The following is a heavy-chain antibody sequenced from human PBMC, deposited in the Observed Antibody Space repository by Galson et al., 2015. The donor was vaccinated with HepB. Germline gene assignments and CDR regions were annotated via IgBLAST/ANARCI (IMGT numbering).Heavy chain of an antibody. CDR1: GFTFSSYG. CDR3: ARDGEAMVYGTDDAFDI. D-gene: IGHD2-8*01. J-gene: IGHJ3*02. Sequence: SLRLSCAASGFTFSSYGIHWVRQAPGKGLEWVAVIWYEGSNKYYADSVKGRFTISRDNSKNTLYLQMNSLRAEDTAIYYCARDGEAMVYGTDDAFDIWGQGTVVTVSS. V-gene: IGHV3-33*01. CDR2: IWYEGSNK.